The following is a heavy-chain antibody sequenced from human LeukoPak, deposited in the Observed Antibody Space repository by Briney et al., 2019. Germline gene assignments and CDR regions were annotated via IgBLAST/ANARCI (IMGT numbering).Heavy chain of an antibody. CDR2: IYPGDSDT. CDR3: ARGRNYYYYMDV. J-gene: IGHJ6*03. CDR1: GYIFTNYW. V-gene: IGHV5-51*01. Sequence: GESLKISYKGSGYIFTNYWIGWVRPMPGKGLEWMGIIYPGDSDTRYSPSFQGQVTISADKSITTAYLQWSSLKASDTAMYYCARGRNYYYYMDVWGKGTTVTISS.